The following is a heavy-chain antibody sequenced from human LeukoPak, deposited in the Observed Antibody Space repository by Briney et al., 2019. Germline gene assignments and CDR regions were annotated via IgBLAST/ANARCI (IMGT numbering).Heavy chain of an antibody. CDR2: ISYDGSNK. Sequence: GGSLRLSCAASGFTFSSYGMHWVRQAPGKGLKWVAVISYDGSNKYYADSVKGRFTISRDNSKNTLYLQMNSLRAEDTAVYYCATSGYSSGWYGDFFDYWGQGTLVTVSS. CDR3: ATSGYSSGWYGDFFDY. J-gene: IGHJ4*02. D-gene: IGHD6-19*01. CDR1: GFTFSSYG. V-gene: IGHV3-30*03.